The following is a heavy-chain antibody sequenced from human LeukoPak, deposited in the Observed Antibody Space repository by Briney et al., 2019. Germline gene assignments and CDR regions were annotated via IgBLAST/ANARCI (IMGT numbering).Heavy chain of an antibody. Sequence: PSETLSLTCTVSGGSISSGDYYWSWIRQPPGKGLEWIGYIYYSGSTYYNPSLKSRVTISVDTSKNQFSLKLSSVTAADTAVYYCARRIAAAVNWFDPWGQGTLVTVSS. D-gene: IGHD6-13*01. CDR1: GGSISSGDYY. CDR2: IYYSGST. CDR3: ARRIAAAVNWFDP. J-gene: IGHJ5*02. V-gene: IGHV4-30-4*01.